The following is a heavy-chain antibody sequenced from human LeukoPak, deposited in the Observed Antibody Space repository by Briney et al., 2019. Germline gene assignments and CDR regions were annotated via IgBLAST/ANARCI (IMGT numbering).Heavy chain of an antibody. J-gene: IGHJ4*02. CDR3: AREGEYPTPFDY. V-gene: IGHV3-53*01. Sequence: PGGSLRLSCAASGLTVSSNYMSWVRQAPGKGLEWVSVIYSGGSTYYADSVKGRFTISRDNSKNTLYLQMNSLRAEDTAVYYCAREGEYPTPFDYWGQGTLVTVSS. CDR2: IYSGGST. D-gene: IGHD3-10*01. CDR1: GLTVSSNY.